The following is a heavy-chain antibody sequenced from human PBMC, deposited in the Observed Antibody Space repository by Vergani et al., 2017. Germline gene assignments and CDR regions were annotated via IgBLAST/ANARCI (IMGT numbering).Heavy chain of an antibody. CDR3: ARVDYGSGRQFDY. CDR1: GGSISSGNYY. J-gene: IGHJ4*02. Sequence: QVQLQESGPGLVKPSQTLSLTCTVSGGSISSGNYYWSWIRQPAGKGLEWIGRIYTSGSTNYNPSLKSRVTISIDTSKNQFSLKLNSVTAADTAVYYCARVDYGSGRQFDYWVQGTLVTVSS. CDR2: IYTSGST. D-gene: IGHD3-10*01. V-gene: IGHV4-61*02.